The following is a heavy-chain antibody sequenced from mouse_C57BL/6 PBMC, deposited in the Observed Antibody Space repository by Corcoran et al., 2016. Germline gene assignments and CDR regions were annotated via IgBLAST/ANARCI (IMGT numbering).Heavy chain of an antibody. Sequence: QVQLKQSGAELVRPGASVKLSCKASGYTFTDYYINWVKQRPGQGLEWIARIYPGSGNTYYNEKFKGKATLTAEKSSSTASTQLRSLTSEDSAVYFWAREGGTGDYYAMGYWGQGTAVTVSS. V-gene: IGHV1-76*01. J-gene: IGHJ4*01. D-gene: IGHD1-1*02. CDR1: GYTFTDYY. CDR2: IYPGSGNT. CDR3: AREGGTGDYYAMGY.